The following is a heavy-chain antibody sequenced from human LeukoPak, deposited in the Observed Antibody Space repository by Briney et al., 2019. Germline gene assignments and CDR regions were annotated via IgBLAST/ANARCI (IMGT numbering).Heavy chain of an antibody. CDR3: AKDGDSKLHGYYFDY. D-gene: IGHD2-2*03. V-gene: IGHV3-30*02. CDR2: IWYGGSNT. J-gene: IGHJ4*02. CDR1: GFIFSDYT. Sequence: GALRLSCSASGFIFSDYTMNWVRLAPEEGLEVGGVIWYGGSNTYYADSVKGRFTISRDNSKNTLYLQMNSLRAEDTAVYYCAKDGDSKLHGYYFDYWGQGTLVTVSS.